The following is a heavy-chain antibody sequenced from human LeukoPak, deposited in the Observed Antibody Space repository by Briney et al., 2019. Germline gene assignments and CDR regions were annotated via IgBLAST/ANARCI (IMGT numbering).Heavy chain of an antibody. D-gene: IGHD6-6*01. CDR1: GGTFSSYA. CDR3: ARSRIAARTHDAFDI. V-gene: IGHV1-69*13. J-gene: IGHJ3*02. CDR2: IIPIFGTA. Sequence: AASVKVSCKASGGTFSSYAISWVRQAPGQGLEWMGGIIPIFGTANYAQKFQGRVTITADETTSTAYMELSSLRSEDTAVYYCARSRIAARTHDAFDIWGQGTMVTVSP.